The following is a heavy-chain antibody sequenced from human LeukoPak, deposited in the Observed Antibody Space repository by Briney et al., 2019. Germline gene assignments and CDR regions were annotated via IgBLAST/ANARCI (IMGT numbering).Heavy chain of an antibody. D-gene: IGHD6-19*01. CDR3: ARGGWYPESFQH. CDR2: TSYSGST. Sequence: PSETLSLTCTVSGGSISSYYWNWIRQPPGKALECIGYTSYSGSTNYNPPLKSRVTISVDTSKNQFSLKLSSVTAADTAVYYCARGGWYPESFQHWGQGALVTVSS. V-gene: IGHV4-59*01. CDR1: GGSISSYY. J-gene: IGHJ1*01.